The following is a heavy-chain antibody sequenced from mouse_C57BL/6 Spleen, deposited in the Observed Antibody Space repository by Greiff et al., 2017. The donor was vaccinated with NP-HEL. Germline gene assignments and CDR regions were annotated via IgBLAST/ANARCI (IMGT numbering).Heavy chain of an antibody. CDR2: INPYNGGT. J-gene: IGHJ1*03. V-gene: IGHV1-19*01. D-gene: IGHD2-3*01. Sequence: VQLQQSGPVLVKPGASVKMSCKASGYTFTDYYMNWVKQSHGKSLEWMGVINPYNGGTSYNQKFKGKATLTVDKSSSTAYMELNSLTSEDSAVYYCARGGYYVYFDVWGTGTTVTVSS. CDR3: ARGGYYVYFDV. CDR1: GYTFTDYY.